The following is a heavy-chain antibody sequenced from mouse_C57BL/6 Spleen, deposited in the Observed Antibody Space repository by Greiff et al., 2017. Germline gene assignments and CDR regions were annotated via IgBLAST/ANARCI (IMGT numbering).Heavy chain of an antibody. CDR3: ARIYYDPWFAY. D-gene: IGHD2-4*01. J-gene: IGHJ3*01. CDR1: GYTFTDYY. Sequence: EVQLQQSGPELVKPGASVKISCKASGYTFTDYYMNWVKQSHGKSLEWIADINPNNGGTSYNQKFKGKATLTVDKSSSTAYMELRSLTSEDSAVYYCARIYYDPWFAYWGQGTLVTVSA. V-gene: IGHV1-26*01. CDR2: INPNNGGT.